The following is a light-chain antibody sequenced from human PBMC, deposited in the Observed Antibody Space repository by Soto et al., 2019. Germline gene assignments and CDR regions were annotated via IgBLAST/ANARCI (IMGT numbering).Light chain of an antibody. V-gene: IGKV3-20*01. J-gene: IGKJ2*01. CDR2: AAS. CDR1: QSLTTRY. Sequence: EIVLTQSPGTLSLSPGETATLSCRASQSLTTRYLAWYQQKPGQAPRLLIYAASTRATGTPDRFSGSGYGTNFTLTISSLETQDFAVYFSQQYASSVVYTFGQGTKLEIK. CDR3: QQYASSVVYT.